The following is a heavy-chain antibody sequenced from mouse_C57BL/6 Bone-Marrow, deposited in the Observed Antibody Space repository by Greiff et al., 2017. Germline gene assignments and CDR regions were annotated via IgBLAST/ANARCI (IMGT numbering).Heavy chain of an antibody. J-gene: IGHJ3*01. Sequence: VQLQQPGTELVKPGASVKLSCKASGYTFTSYWMHWVKQRPGQGLEWIGNINPSNGGTNYNEKFKSKATLTVDKSSSTAYMQLSSLTSEDSAVYYCARGEIYDGYFFAYWGQGTLVTVSA. CDR3: ARGEIYDGYFFAY. CDR2: INPSNGGT. V-gene: IGHV1-53*01. CDR1: GYTFTSYW. D-gene: IGHD2-3*01.